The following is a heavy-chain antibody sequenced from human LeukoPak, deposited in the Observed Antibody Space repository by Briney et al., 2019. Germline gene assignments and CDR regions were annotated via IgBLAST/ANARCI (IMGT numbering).Heavy chain of an antibody. D-gene: IGHD6-13*01. Sequence: GGSLRLSCAASGFTFSSYSMNWVRQAPGKGLEWVSSISSSSSYIYYADSVKGRFTISRDNAKNSLYLQMNSLRAEDTAVYYCAKDPSWQQLAYFDYWGQGTLVTVSS. CDR2: ISSSSSYI. CDR1: GFTFSSYS. J-gene: IGHJ4*02. CDR3: AKDPSWQQLAYFDY. V-gene: IGHV3-21*01.